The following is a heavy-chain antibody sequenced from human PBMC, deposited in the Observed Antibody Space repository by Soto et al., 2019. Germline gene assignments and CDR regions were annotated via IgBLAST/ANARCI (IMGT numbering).Heavy chain of an antibody. CDR1: GFTFGTYA. J-gene: IGHJ4*02. D-gene: IGHD6-13*01. Sequence: GGSLRLSCAASGFTFGTYAVAWVRQAPGKGLEWLSVITGASGGTYYADSVKGRFRISRDNSRNTVYLQLNSLRGEDSAVYYCAKSFRGLAATATFDYWGQGTLVTVSS. V-gene: IGHV3-23*01. CDR2: ITGASGGT. CDR3: AKSFRGLAATATFDY.